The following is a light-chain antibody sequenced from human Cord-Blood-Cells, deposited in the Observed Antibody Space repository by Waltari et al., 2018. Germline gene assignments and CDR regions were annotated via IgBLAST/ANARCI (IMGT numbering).Light chain of an antibody. CDR2: WAS. J-gene: IGKJ1*01. CDR1: QSVLYSSNNKNY. Sequence: DIVMPQPPDSLAVALGEGATINCKSSQSVLYSSNNKNYLAWYQQKPGQTPKLLIYWASTRESGVPDRFSGSGSGTDFTLTISSLQAEDVAVYYCQQYYSTHWTFGQGTKVEIK. CDR3: QQYYSTHWT. V-gene: IGKV4-1*01.